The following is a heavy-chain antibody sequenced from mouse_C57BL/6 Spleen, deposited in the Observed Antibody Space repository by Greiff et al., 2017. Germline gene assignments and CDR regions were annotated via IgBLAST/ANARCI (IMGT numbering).Heavy chain of an antibody. CDR2: ISYDGSN. CDR1: GYSITSGYY. D-gene: IGHD1-1*01. J-gene: IGHJ2*01. CDR3: ARGGTTVVAPDY. Sequence: EVKLMESGPGLVKPSQSLSLTCSVTGYSITSGYYWNWIRQFPGNKLEWMGYISYDGSNNYNPSLKNRISITRDTSKNQFFLKLNSVTTEDTATYYCARGGTTVVAPDYWGQGTTLTVSS. V-gene: IGHV3-6*01.